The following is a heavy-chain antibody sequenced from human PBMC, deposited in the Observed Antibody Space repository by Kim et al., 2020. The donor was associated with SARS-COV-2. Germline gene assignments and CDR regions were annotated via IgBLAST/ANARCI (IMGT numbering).Heavy chain of an antibody. J-gene: IGHJ4*02. CDR1: GFTVSSSY. Sequence: GGSLRLSCAASGFTVSSSYMSWVRQAPGKGLEWVSVIYSGGNTYFADSVKGRFTISRDHSKNTLYLQMNSLRAEDTAVYYCVRTWVHWGQGTLVTVSS. V-gene: IGHV3-53*01. CDR3: VRTWVH. D-gene: IGHD3-16*01. CDR2: IYSGGNT.